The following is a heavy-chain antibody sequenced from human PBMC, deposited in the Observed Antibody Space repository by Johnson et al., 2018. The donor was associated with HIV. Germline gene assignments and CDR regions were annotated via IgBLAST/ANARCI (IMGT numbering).Heavy chain of an antibody. J-gene: IGHJ3*02. Sequence: VQLVESGGGLVQPGGSLRLSCAASGFIISSYWMTWVRQAPGKGLEWVANIKKDGSENYYVDSVKGRFTISSDNSKNTLYLQMNSLRAEDTAVYHCAKDKARWELLAFDIWGQGTMVTVSS. CDR1: GFIISSYW. V-gene: IGHV3-7*01. CDR3: AKDKARWELLAFDI. D-gene: IGHD1-26*01. CDR2: IKKDGSEN.